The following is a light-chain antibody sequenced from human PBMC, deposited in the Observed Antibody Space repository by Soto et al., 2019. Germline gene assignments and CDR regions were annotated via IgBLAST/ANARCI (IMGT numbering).Light chain of an antibody. CDR1: QSISSN. J-gene: IGKJ1*01. CDR3: QQRTSWPPWT. Sequence: EVVLTQSPATRSVSPGDGGTLWCRASQSISSNLAWYQQKPGQAPRLLIYDASERASGIPARFSGSGSGTDFTLTISSLEPEDFAVYYCQQRTSWPPWTFGQGTKVDIK. V-gene: IGKV3-11*01. CDR2: DAS.